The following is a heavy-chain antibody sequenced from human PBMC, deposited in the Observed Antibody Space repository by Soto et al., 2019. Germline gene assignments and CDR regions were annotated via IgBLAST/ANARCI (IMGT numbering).Heavy chain of an antibody. D-gene: IGHD5-12*01. V-gene: IGHV3-48*02. Sequence: QPGGSLRLSCVVSGFTFSTYSMNWVRQAPGKGLEWVSYISWSTSTKYYADSVKGRFTISRDNAKNSLYLQMNSLTDEDTAVYYCAREMATITEIDYWGQGTLVTVSS. CDR1: GFTFSTYS. J-gene: IGHJ4*02. CDR3: AREMATITEIDY. CDR2: ISWSTSTK.